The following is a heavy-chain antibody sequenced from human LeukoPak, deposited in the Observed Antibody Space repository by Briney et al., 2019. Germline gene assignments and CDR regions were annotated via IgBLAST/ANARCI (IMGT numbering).Heavy chain of an antibody. V-gene: IGHV1-46*01. Sequence: ASVKVSCKASGYTLTSYFIHWVRQAPGQGLEWMGIINPSGGSTSYAQKFQGRVTMTRDTSTSTVYMELSSLRSEDTAVYYCARDQDWNYAFDIWGQGTMVTVSA. D-gene: IGHD1-7*01. CDR3: ARDQDWNYAFDI. CDR2: INPSGGST. CDR1: GYTLTSYF. J-gene: IGHJ3*02.